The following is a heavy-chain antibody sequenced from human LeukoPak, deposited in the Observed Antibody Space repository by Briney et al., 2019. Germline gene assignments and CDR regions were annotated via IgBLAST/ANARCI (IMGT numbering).Heavy chain of an antibody. D-gene: IGHD1-26*01. V-gene: IGHV3-23*01. CDR3: AKVGISGSYAFDY. Sequence: GGSLRLSCAASGFTFGSYAMSRVRQAPGKGLEWVSAISASGGSTYYADSVKGRFTISRDNSKNTLYLQMNSLRAEDTAVYYCAKVGISGSYAFDYWGQGTLVTVSS. J-gene: IGHJ4*02. CDR1: GFTFGSYA. CDR2: ISASGGST.